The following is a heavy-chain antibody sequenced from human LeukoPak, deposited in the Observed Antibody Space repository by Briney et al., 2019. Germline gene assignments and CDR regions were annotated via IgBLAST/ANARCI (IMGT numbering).Heavy chain of an antibody. CDR2: IYYSGST. D-gene: IGHD2-15*01. J-gene: IGHJ6*03. CDR1: GGSVSRSPYY. Sequence: SETLSLTCTVSGGSVSRSPYYWGWIRQPPGKGLEWIGYIYYSGSTNYNPSLKSRVTISVDTSKNQFSLKLSSVTAADTAVYYCARSVEGYCSGGSCYSYYYYMDVWGKGTTVTVSS. V-gene: IGHV4-61*01. CDR3: ARSVEGYCSGGSCYSYYYYMDV.